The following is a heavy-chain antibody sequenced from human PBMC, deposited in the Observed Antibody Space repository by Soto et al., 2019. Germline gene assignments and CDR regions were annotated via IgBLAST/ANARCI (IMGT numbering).Heavy chain of an antibody. CDR1: GYIFTNYD. J-gene: IGHJ6*02. CDR2: VSGYNGNT. D-gene: IGHD3-10*01. V-gene: IGHV1-18*01. CDR3: ARFGSAPYYYYGVDV. Sequence: QVQLVQSETEVKKPGASVKVSCKASGYIFTNYDITWVRQAPGQGLEWMGWVSGYNGNTKYAQKFQDRVTITTDTSTITVYMELRSLRSDDTAVYYCARFGSAPYYYYGVDVWGQGTTVFVSS.